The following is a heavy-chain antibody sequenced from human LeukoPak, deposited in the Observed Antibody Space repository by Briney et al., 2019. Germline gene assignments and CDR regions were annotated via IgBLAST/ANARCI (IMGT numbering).Heavy chain of an antibody. CDR2: IYHSGST. CDR3: ARGPFESSYYYYYYMDV. CDR1: GGSFSGYY. V-gene: IGHV4-34*01. D-gene: IGHD2/OR15-2a*01. Sequence: SETLSLTCAVYGGSFSGYYWSWIRQPPGKGLEWIGSIYHSGSTYYNPSLKSRVTISVDTSKNQFSLKLSSVTAADTAVYYCARGPFESSYYYYYYMDVWGKGTTVTVSS. J-gene: IGHJ6*03.